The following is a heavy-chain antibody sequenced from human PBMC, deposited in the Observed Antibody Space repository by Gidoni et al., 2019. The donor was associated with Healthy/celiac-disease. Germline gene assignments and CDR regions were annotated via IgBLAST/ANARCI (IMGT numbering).Heavy chain of an antibody. J-gene: IGHJ2*01. D-gene: IGHD5-18*01. CDR1: GFTFSSYD. Sequence: EVQLVESGGGLVQPGGSLRLSCAASGFTFSSYDMHWVRQAPGKGLEWVSAIGTAGDTYYPGSVKGRFTISRENAKNSLYLQMNSLRAGDTAVYYCARGGYSYDLDWYFDLWGRGTLVTVSS. CDR3: ARGGYSYDLDWYFDL. V-gene: IGHV3-13*04. CDR2: IGTAGDT.